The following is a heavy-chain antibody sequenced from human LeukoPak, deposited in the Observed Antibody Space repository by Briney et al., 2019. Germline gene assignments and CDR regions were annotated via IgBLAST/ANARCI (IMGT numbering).Heavy chain of an antibody. CDR3: AKGPGYYYYYMDV. V-gene: IGHV3-30*18. J-gene: IGHJ6*03. CDR2: ISYDGSNK. Sequence: GGSLRLSCAASGFTFSTYGMHWVRQAPGKGLEWVAVISYDGSNKFYTESVKGRFTISRDNSKHTLYLQMNSLRAEDTAVYYCAKGPGYYYYYMDVWGKGTTVTVSS. CDR1: GFTFSTYG.